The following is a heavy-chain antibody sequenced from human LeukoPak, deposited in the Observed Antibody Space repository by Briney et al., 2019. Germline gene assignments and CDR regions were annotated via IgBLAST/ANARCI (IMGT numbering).Heavy chain of an antibody. CDR3: ARGQLYYYDSSGYFEWYFDL. D-gene: IGHD3-22*01. CDR1: GGSLTGYY. J-gene: IGHJ2*01. CDR2: VYYTGRT. Sequence: SETLSLTCTVSGGSLTGYYWSWIRQPPGKGLEWIAYVYYTGRTFYNPSLESRVTISVDTSKTQISLKLTSVTAADTAVHYCARGQLYYYDSSGYFEWYFDLWGRGTLVTVSS. V-gene: IGHV4-59*08.